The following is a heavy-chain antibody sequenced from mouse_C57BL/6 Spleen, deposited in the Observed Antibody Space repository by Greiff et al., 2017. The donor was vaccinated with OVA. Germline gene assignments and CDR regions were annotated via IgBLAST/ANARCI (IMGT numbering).Heavy chain of an antibody. CDR2: ISSGGSYT. D-gene: IGHD2-5*01. J-gene: IGHJ2*01. CDR3: ASDSKGDFDY. Sequence: EVQLVESGGDLVKPGGSLKLSCAASGFTFSSYGMSWVRQTPDKRLEWVATISSGGSYTYYPDSVKGRINISRDNAKNTLYLQMSSLKSEDTAMYYCASDSKGDFDYWGQGTTLTVSS. CDR1: GFTFSSYG. V-gene: IGHV5-6*01.